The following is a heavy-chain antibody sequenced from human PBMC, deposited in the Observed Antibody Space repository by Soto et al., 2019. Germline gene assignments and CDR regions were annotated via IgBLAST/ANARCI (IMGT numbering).Heavy chain of an antibody. CDR2: VNHGGEA. CDR3: ARTRELVARANWFDP. Sequence: PSETLSLTCGVYGGSFRNYYWIWVRQPPGKGLEWIGEVNHGGEATYSPSLKSRVTISVDTSKSQFSLRLDSVTAADTAVYYCARTRELVARANWFDPWGQGTLVTVSS. J-gene: IGHJ5*02. CDR1: GGSFRNYY. D-gene: IGHD2-15*01. V-gene: IGHV4-34*01.